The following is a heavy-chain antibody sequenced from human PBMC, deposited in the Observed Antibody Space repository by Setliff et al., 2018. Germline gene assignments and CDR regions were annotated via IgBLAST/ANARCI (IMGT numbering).Heavy chain of an antibody. CDR2: IYTSGST. J-gene: IGHJ4*02. V-gene: IGHV4-61*02. Sequence: LSLTCTVSGGSISSGSYYWSWIRQPAGKGLEWIGRIYTSGSTNYNPSLKSRVTISVDTSKNQFSLRLSSVTAADTAVYYCASMGATRDYWGQGTLVTVSS. CDR1: GGSISSGSYY. CDR3: ASMGATRDY. D-gene: IGHD1-26*01.